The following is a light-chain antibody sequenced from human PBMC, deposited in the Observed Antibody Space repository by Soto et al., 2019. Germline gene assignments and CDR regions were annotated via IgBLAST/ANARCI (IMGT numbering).Light chain of an antibody. CDR3: QQYNSYSRT. V-gene: IGKV1-5*03. J-gene: IGKJ3*01. CDR2: KAS. CDR1: ESINSW. Sequence: DIQMTQSPSTLSASVGDRVTITCRASESINSWLAWYQQKPGKDPKLLIYKASSLESGVPSRFSGSGSGTEFTLTISSLQPDDFATYFCQQYNSYSRTFGPGTKVDIK.